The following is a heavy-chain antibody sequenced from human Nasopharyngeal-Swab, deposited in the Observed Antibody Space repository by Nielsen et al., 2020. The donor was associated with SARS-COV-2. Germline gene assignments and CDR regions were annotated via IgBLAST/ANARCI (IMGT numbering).Heavy chain of an antibody. J-gene: IGHJ3*02. Sequence: ASVKVSCKASGYTFTSYAMHWVRQAPGQRLEWMGWINAGNGSTKYSQKFQGRVTITRDTSASTAYMELSSLRSEDTAVYYCARDPGPDAFDIWGQGTMVTVSS. CDR2: INAGNGST. V-gene: IGHV1-3*01. CDR3: ARDPGPDAFDI. CDR1: GYTFTSYA.